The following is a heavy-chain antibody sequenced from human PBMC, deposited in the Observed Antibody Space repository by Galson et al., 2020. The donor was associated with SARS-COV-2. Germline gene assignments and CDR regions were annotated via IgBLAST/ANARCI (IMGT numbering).Heavy chain of an antibody. D-gene: IGHD3-10*01. V-gene: IGHV4-4*07. Sequence: ASETLSLTCTVSGGSISPYYWSWIRQPPGKGLEWIGRIYTSGNTNYNPSLKSRVTMSVDTSKNQFSLKLSSVTAADTAVYYCARETVGSGSYPSIMPYNWFGFDPWGQGTLVTVSS. CDR1: GGSISPYY. J-gene: IGHJ5*02. CDR3: ARETVGSGSYPSIMPYNWFGFDP. CDR2: IYTSGNT.